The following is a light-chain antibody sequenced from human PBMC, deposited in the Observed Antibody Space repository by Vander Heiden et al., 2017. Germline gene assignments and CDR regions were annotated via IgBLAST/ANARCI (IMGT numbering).Light chain of an antibody. CDR2: TAY. CDR3: QQSHSAPYT. CDR1: QSIDSS. V-gene: IGKV1-39*01. Sequence: DIQMAQSPSSLSASIGDRVTITCRASQSIDSSLTWFQQKPGKAPKLLIYTAYSLQSGVPSRFTGSGSATEFTLTISSLQAEDFATYSCQQSHSAPYTFGQGTKVEMK. J-gene: IGKJ2*01.